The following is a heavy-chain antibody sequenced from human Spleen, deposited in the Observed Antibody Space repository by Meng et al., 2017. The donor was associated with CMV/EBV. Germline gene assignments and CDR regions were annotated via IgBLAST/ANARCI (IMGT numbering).Heavy chain of an antibody. V-gene: IGHV4-34*01. CDR3: AGVYDYVWGSYRLSYGMDV. Sequence: SQTLSLTCAVYGGSFSGYYWSWIRQPPGKGLEWIGEINHSGSTNYNPSLKSRVTISVDTSKNQFSLKLSSVTAADTAVYYCAGVYDYVWGSYRLSYGMDVWGQGTTVTVSS. CDR1: GGSFSGYY. D-gene: IGHD3-16*02. CDR2: INHSGST. J-gene: IGHJ6*02.